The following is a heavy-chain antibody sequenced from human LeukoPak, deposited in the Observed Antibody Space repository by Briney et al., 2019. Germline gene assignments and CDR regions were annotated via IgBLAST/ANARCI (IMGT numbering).Heavy chain of an antibody. Sequence: GESLKISCKGSGYSFTSYWIGWVRQMPGKGLEWMGIIYPGDSDTRYSPSFQGQVTISADKSISTAYLQWSSLKASDTAMYYCAGQIAVAGTPFDYWGQGTLVTVSS. J-gene: IGHJ4*02. V-gene: IGHV5-51*01. D-gene: IGHD6-19*01. CDR2: IYPGDSDT. CDR3: AGQIAVAGTPFDY. CDR1: GYSFTSYW.